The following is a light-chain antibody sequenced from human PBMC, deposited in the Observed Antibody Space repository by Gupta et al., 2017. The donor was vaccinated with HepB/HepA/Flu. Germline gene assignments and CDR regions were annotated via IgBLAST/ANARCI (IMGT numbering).Light chain of an antibody. J-gene: IGKJ1*01. V-gene: IGKV3-20*01. Sequence: VLTLSPGTLSLSPGERATLSCRASQSVSSSYLAWYQQKPGQAPRLLIYGASTRATGIPDRFSGSGSGTDFTLTISRLEPEDFAVYYCQQYGSSPWTFGQGTKVEIK. CDR2: GAS. CDR1: QSVSSSY. CDR3: QQYGSSPWT.